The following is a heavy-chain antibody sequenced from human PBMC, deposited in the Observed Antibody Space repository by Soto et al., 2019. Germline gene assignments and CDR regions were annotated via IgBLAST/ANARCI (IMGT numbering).Heavy chain of an antibody. Sequence: SETLSLTCTVSGGSISSGGYYWSWIRQHPGKGLEWIGCIYYSGSTYYNPSLKSRVTISVDTSKNQFSLKLSSVTAADTAVYYCARSGYSSSWYADYWGQGTLVTVSS. V-gene: IGHV4-31*03. D-gene: IGHD6-13*01. J-gene: IGHJ4*02. CDR3: ARSGYSSSWYADY. CDR2: IYYSGST. CDR1: GGSISSGGYY.